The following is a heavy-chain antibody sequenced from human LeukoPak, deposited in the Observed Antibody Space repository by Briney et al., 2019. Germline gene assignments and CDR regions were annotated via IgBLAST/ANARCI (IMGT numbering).Heavy chain of an antibody. J-gene: IGHJ4*02. CDR1: GGSFSNYY. V-gene: IGHV4-34*01. CDR2: INHSGST. D-gene: IGHD6-19*01. Sequence: PSETLSLTCAVYGGSFSNYYWSWIRQPPGKGLEWIGEINHSGSTNYNPSLKSRVTISVDKSKNQFSLKLSSVTAADTAVYYCARASSDYSPGVYYFDYWGQGTLVTVSS. CDR3: ARASSDYSPGVYYFDY.